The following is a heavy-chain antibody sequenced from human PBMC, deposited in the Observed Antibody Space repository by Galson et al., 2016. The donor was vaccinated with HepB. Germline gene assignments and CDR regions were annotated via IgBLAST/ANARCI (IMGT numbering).Heavy chain of an antibody. V-gene: IGHV4-28*01. CDR2: GST. D-gene: IGHD6-13*01. Sequence: GSTYCNPSLKSRVTMSVDTSKTQFSLRLSSVTAVDTAVYYCASAGRAAAGSNYYFDYWGQGTLVTVSS. J-gene: IGHJ4*02. CDR3: ASAGRAAAGSNYYFDY.